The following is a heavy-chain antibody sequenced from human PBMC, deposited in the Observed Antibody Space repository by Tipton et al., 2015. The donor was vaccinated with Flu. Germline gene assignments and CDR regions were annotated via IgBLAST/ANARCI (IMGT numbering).Heavy chain of an antibody. CDR3: ARVTGASTAYGMDV. CDR2: IYGEGRA. J-gene: IGHJ6*02. D-gene: IGHD2-2*01. V-gene: IGHV3-53*01. CDR1: GVNVSGNY. Sequence: GSLRLSCAASGVNVSGNYMSWVRQTPGKGLEWVSVIYGEGRASYTDSVKGRFTISRDTSKNTLFLQMNSLRVDGTAVYYCARVTGASTAYGMDVWGQGTTVTVSS.